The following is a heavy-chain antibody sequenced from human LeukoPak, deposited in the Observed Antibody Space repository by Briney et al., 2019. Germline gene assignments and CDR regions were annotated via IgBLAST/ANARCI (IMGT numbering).Heavy chain of an antibody. D-gene: IGHD3-22*01. CDR2: ITGHGDTT. J-gene: IGHJ4*02. V-gene: IGHV3-23*01. Sequence: GGSLRLSCAASGFSFSNYGMNWVRQAPGKGLEWVSGITGHGDTTYYADSVKGRFTISRDNSKNTLYLQMNSLRAEDTAVYYCANKYYYDSSGYGLGDYWGQGTLVTVSS. CDR1: GFSFSNYG. CDR3: ANKYYYDSSGYGLGDY.